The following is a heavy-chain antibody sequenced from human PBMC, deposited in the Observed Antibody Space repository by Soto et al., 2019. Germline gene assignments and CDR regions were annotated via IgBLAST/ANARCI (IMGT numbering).Heavy chain of an antibody. J-gene: IGHJ4*02. V-gene: IGHV3-30-3*01. CDR3: ARDRGTVDPLEFDY. CDR1: GFTFSSYA. Sequence: QVQLVESGGGVVQPGRSLRLSCAASGFTFSSYAMHWVRQAPGKGLEWVAVISYDGSNKYYADSVKGRFTISRDNSKNTLYLQMNSLRAEDTAVYYCARDRGTVDPLEFDYWGQGTLVTVSS. D-gene: IGHD4-17*01. CDR2: ISYDGSNK.